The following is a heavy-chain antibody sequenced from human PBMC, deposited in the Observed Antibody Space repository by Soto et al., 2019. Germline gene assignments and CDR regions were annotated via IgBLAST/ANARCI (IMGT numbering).Heavy chain of an antibody. CDR3: ARDGMVRGVIIPDYYYGMDV. CDR2: INPNSGGT. D-gene: IGHD3-10*01. J-gene: IGHJ6*02. Sequence: ASVKVSCKASGYTFTGYYMHWVRQAPGQGLEWMGWINPNSGGTNYAQKFQGWVTMTRDTSISTAYMELSRLRSDDTAVYYCARDGMVRGVIIPDYYYGMDVWGQGTTVTVSS. V-gene: IGHV1-2*04. CDR1: GYTFTGYY.